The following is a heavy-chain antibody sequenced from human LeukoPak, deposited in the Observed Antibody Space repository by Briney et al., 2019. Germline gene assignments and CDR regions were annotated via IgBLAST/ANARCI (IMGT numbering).Heavy chain of an antibody. CDR1: GFTFSSYG. CDR3: ARGSEEGYYDSSGYPMGRDY. D-gene: IGHD3-22*01. V-gene: IGHV3-30*02. CDR2: IRYDGSNK. Sequence: QAGGSLRLSCAASGFTFSSYGMHWVRQAPGKGLEWVAFIRYDGSNKYYADSVKGRFTISRDNSKNTLYLQMNSLRAEDTAVYYCARGSEEGYYDSSGYPMGRDYWGQGTLVTVSS. J-gene: IGHJ4*02.